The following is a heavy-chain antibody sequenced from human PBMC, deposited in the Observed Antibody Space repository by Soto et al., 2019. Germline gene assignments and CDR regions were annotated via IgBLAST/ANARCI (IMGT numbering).Heavy chain of an antibody. J-gene: IGHJ4*02. CDR1: GGSISSFY. D-gene: IGHD4-17*01. Sequence: PSETLSLTCTVSGGSISSFYWSWVRQPPGQGLEWIGYIYHIRGTKYNPSLKSRVTMSMDTSKNQFSLKLTSVTAADTAVYFCARSLYDYSDSSVAYWGQGTLVTVSS. CDR3: ARSLYDYSDSSVAY. CDR2: IYHIRGT. V-gene: IGHV4-59*01.